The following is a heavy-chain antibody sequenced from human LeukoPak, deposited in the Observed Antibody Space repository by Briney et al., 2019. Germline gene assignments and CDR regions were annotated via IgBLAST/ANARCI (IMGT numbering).Heavy chain of an antibody. D-gene: IGHD1-26*01. CDR1: GFTFSSYD. V-gene: IGHV3-13*01. CDR2: IGTDGDT. Sequence: GGCLRLSCAASGFTFSSYDMHWVRQPTGKGLEWVSGIGTDGDTYYPGSVKGRFTVSRENAKNSLYLQMNSLRAGDTAVYYCARALGTTQFDYWGQGTLVTVSS. J-gene: IGHJ4*02. CDR3: ARALGTTQFDY.